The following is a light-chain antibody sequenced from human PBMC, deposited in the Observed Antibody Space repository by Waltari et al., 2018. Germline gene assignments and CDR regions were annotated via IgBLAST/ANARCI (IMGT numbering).Light chain of an antibody. V-gene: IGKV3-20*01. CDR3: QQYSNSPLT. CDR2: GAS. CDR1: QSVSNYY. Sequence: EIVLTQSPGTLSLSPGERATLSCRASQSVSNYYLAWYQQKPGQAPRLLIYGASSRATGIPDRFSGSGSGTDFTLTITSLEPEDFAVYYCQQYSNSPLTFGQGTQLEIK. J-gene: IGKJ1*01.